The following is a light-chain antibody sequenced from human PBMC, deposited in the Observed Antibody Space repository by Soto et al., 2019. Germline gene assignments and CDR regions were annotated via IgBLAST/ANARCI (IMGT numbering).Light chain of an antibody. CDR1: QSVNNNY. J-gene: IGKJ2*01. CDR2: GAS. Sequence: EIVLTQSPGTLSLSPGERATLSCRASQSVNNNYLAWYQQKPGQAPRFLMYGASTRATGIPDRFSGSGSGKDFTLTISRLEPEDFAVYYCQQYGTSSYTFGQGTNLEIK. CDR3: QQYGTSSYT. V-gene: IGKV3-20*01.